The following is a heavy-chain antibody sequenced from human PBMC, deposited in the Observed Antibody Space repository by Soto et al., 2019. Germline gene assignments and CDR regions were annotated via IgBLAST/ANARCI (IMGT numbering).Heavy chain of an antibody. CDR1: GSTFSNYA. D-gene: IGHD4-17*01. V-gene: IGHV3-23*01. J-gene: IGHJ3*02. Sequence: GGSLRLSCAASGSTFSNYAMSWVRQAPGKGLELVSGIGSSGGTTHLADSVKGRFTISRDNSKNTLYLQMNSLRVEDTSVYYCGKDPNGDYIGAFDIWGQGTMVTVSS. CDR2: IGSSGGTT. CDR3: GKDPNGDYIGAFDI.